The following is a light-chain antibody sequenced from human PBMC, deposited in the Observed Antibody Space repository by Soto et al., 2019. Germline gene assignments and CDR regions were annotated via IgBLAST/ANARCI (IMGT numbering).Light chain of an antibody. Sequence: EIVLTQSPATLSLSPGERDTLSCRASQSVSSYLAWYQQKPGQAPRLLIYDASNRATGIPARFSGSGSGTDFTLTISSLEPEDFEVYYRQQRSNWPRTFGQGTKVDIK. CDR2: DAS. CDR1: QSVSSY. V-gene: IGKV3-11*01. J-gene: IGKJ1*01. CDR3: QQRSNWPRT.